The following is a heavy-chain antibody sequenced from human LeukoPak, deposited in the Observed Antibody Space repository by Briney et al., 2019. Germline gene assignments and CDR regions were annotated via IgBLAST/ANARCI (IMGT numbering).Heavy chain of an antibody. D-gene: IGHD3-10*01. CDR3: ASGSGSYRTPYYYMDV. V-gene: IGHV3-74*01. CDR2: INTDGRTT. Sequence: GGSLRLSCAASGFTFNNHWMHWVRQAPGKGLDWISRINTDGRTTDYADSVKGRFTISRANAKNTLYLQMNSLRAEDTAVYYCASGSGSYRTPYYYMDVWGKGTTVTVSS. J-gene: IGHJ6*03. CDR1: GFTFNNHW.